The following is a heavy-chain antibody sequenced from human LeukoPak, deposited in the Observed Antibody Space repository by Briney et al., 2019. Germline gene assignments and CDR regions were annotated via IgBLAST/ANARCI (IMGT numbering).Heavy chain of an antibody. J-gene: IGHJ2*01. CDR2: ISGSGSNT. V-gene: IGHV3-23*01. CDR1: GFTFSSDA. CDR3: ATVHWYFDP. Sequence: GGSLRLSCAASGFTFSSDAMSWVCQAPGKGMEWVSGISGSGSNTYYADSVKGRFTISRDTSKNTLYLQMSSLKTEDTAVYYCATVHWYFDPWGRGTLVSVSA.